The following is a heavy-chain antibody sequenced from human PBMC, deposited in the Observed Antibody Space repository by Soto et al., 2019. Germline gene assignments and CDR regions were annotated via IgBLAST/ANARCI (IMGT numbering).Heavy chain of an antibody. CDR1: GYTFTSFA. V-gene: IGHV1-3*05. D-gene: IGHD3-22*01. CDR3: ARSGSSSVGGVVDY. Sequence: QVQLVQSGAEEKKPGASVKVSCKASGYTFTSFAMHWVRQAPGQRLEWMGWINAGNGNTNYSQKLQGRVTLTRDTSASTAYMELSSLRSEDTAVYYCARSGSSSVGGVVDYWGQGILVTVSS. CDR2: INAGNGNT. J-gene: IGHJ4*02.